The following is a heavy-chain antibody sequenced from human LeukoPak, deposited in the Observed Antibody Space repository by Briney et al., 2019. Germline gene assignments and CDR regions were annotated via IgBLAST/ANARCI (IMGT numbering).Heavy chain of an antibody. CDR2: IIPIFGTA. D-gene: IGHD6-19*01. Sequence: GASVKVSCKASGGTFSSYAISWVRQAPGQGLEWMGGIIPIFGTANYAQKFQGRVTITADESTSTAYMELRSLRSDDTAVYYCARRGSSGWYLNYWGQGTLVTVSS. V-gene: IGHV1-69*13. J-gene: IGHJ4*02. CDR1: GGTFSSYA. CDR3: ARRGSSGWYLNY.